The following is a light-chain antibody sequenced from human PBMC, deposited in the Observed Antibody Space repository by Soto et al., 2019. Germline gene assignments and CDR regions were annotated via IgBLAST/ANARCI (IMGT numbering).Light chain of an antibody. V-gene: IGLV3-21*02. CDR1: NIGGRN. CDR2: DDS. J-gene: IGLJ2*01. CDR3: QVWDGSSDPVV. Sequence: SYVLTQPPSVSVAPGQTARIACGGNNIGGRNVHWYQQKPGQAPVLVVYDDSDRPSGIPERISGSKSGNTAALTISRVEAGDEADYYCQVWDGSSDPVVFGGGTKLTVL.